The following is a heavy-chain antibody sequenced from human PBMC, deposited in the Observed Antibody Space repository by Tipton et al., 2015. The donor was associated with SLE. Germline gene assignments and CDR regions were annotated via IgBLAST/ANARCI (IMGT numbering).Heavy chain of an antibody. CDR2: IYYSGST. V-gene: IGHV4-59*08. J-gene: IGHJ3*01. D-gene: IGHD3-3*01. Sequence: TLSLTCTVSGGSISSYYWSWIRQPPGKGLEWIGYIYYSGSTNYNPSLNSPVTMSLDTSKNQFFLKLSSVTAADTAVYYCARSLETFDVWGQGTMVTVSS. CDR3: ARSLETFDV. CDR1: GGSISSYY.